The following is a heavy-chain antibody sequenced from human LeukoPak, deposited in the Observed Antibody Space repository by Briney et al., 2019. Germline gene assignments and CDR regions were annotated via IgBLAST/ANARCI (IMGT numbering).Heavy chain of an antibody. Sequence: GGSLSLSCAASGFTFDYYSMHWVRQAPGKGLEWNSGISWNSGSIGYADSVKGRFTISRDNAKNSLYLQMNSLRAEDMALYYCAEDMSSGWYVGPRFDYWGQGTLVTVSS. CDR1: GFTFDYYS. V-gene: IGHV3-9*03. J-gene: IGHJ4*02. CDR3: AEDMSSGWYVGPRFDY. CDR2: ISWNSGSI. D-gene: IGHD6-19*01.